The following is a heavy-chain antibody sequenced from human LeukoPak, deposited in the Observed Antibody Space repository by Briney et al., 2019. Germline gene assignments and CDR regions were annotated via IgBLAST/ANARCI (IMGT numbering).Heavy chain of an antibody. CDR2: IYPIISDT. Sequence: GEPLKIPCPASGNSFTTYCITWVRPMPPKGLDWIGIIYPIISDTRYSTSFPRLVTISAYKSISTAYLQWSSRMASYAAMYYCPRCRSGYADRGGQGTLVTVS. V-gene: IGHV5-51*01. CDR3: PRCRSGYADR. D-gene: IGHD5-12*01. J-gene: IGHJ5*02. CDR1: GNSFTTYC.